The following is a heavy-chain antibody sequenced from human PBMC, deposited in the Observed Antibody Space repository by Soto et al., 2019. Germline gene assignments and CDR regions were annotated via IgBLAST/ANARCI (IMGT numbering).Heavy chain of an antibody. V-gene: IGHV3-21*01. CDR3: ARGPRGGSSLNYYFDY. D-gene: IGHD1-26*01. J-gene: IGHJ4*02. CDR2: ISSSSSYI. Sequence: EVQLVESGGGLVKPGGSLRLSCAASGFTFSSYSMNWVRQAPGKGLEWVSSISSSSSYIYYADSVKGRFTISRDNAKNSLYLQMNSLRDEDTAVYYCARGPRGGSSLNYYFDYWGQGTLVTVSS. CDR1: GFTFSSYS.